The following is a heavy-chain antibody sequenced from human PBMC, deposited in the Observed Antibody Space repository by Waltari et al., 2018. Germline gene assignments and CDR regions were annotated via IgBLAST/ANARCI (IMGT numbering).Heavy chain of an antibody. CDR2: MYPDSGDT. D-gene: IGHD5-12*01. J-gene: IGHJ4*02. CDR1: GYTFTAYY. CDR3: ASVVATIPHPFDY. Sequence: QVQLVQSGAEVKNPGASVKVSCKASGYTFTAYYIHWVRQAPGQGLEWMGRMYPDSGDTRYAQKFQGRVTMTRDTSISTAYMELTRLRSDDTAVYYCASVVATIPHPFDYWGQGSLVTVSS. V-gene: IGHV1-2*06.